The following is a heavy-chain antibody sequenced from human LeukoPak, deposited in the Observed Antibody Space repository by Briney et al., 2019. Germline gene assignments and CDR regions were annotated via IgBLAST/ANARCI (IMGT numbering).Heavy chain of an antibody. J-gene: IGHJ4*02. D-gene: IGHD3-10*01. CDR3: AEDWGHCFASGSSYFDS. Sequence: PGRSLRLSCAASGFTFRNYGMHWVRQAPGKGLEGVAVTSCDGSNKYYADSVKGRFTISRDNSKNSLHLQMNSLRPDDTAVYYCAEDWGHCFASGSSYFDSWGQGTLVTVSS. CDR2: TSCDGSNK. V-gene: IGHV3-30*18. CDR1: GFTFRNYG.